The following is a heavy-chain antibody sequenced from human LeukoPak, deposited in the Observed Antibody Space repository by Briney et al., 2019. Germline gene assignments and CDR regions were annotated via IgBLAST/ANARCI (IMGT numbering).Heavy chain of an antibody. CDR2: IYPSDSDA. D-gene: IGHD3-22*01. CDR1: GYSFTNYW. CDR3: VRQPPGVYDTTQNWFDP. V-gene: IGHV5-51*01. J-gene: IGHJ5*02. Sequence: GESLKISCEGSGYSFTNYWIGWVRQVPGKGLEWMGIIYPSDSDARYSPSFQGQVTISADKSINTAYLQWSSLKVSDTAMYYCVRQPPGVYDTTQNWFDPWGQGTLVTVSS.